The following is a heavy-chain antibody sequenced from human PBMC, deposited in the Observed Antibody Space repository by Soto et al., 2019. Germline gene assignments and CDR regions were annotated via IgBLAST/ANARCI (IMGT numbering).Heavy chain of an antibody. D-gene: IGHD3-3*01. CDR1: GYTFTSYA. CDR2: INAGNGNT. J-gene: IGHJ5*02. V-gene: IGHV1-3*01. Sequence: GASVKVSCKASGYTFTSYAMHCVRQAPGQRLERMGWINAGNGNTKYSQKFQGRVTITRDTSASTAYMELSSLRSEDTAVYYCARDPGYYDFWSGYSQYNWFDPWGQGTLVTVSS. CDR3: ARDPGYYDFWSGYSQYNWFDP.